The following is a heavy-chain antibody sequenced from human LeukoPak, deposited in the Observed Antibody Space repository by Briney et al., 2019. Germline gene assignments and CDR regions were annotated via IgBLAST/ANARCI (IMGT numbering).Heavy chain of an antibody. J-gene: IGHJ4*02. CDR1: GFTFSNAW. CDR3: TTRNYYGSGSLDY. V-gene: IGHV3-15*01. Sequence: GGSLRLSCAASGFTFSNAWMSWVRQAPGKGLEWVGRIKSKTDGGTTDYAAPVKGRFTISRDDSKNTLYLQMNSLKTEDTAVYYCTTRNYYGSGSLDYWGQGTLVTVSS. CDR2: IKSKTDGGTT. D-gene: IGHD3-10*01.